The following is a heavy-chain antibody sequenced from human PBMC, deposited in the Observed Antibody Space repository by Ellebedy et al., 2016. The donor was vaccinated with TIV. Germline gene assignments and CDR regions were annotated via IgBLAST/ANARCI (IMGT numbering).Heavy chain of an antibody. V-gene: IGHV3-9*01. CDR2: RNGDNGSS. J-gene: IGHJ2*01. CDR1: GFKFENFA. CDR3: VRQPGVDLFPYWYFDL. D-gene: IGHD3-10*01. Sequence: PGGSLRLSCAASGFKFENFAMHWGRHAPGKGGEWVASRNGDNGSSDYADSVRGRFTVSRDNAKNSLYLQMTSLRPEDTALYYCVRQPGVDLFPYWYFDLWGRGTVVTVS.